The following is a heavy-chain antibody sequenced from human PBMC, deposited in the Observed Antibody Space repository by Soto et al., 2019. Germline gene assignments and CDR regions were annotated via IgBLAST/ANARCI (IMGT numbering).Heavy chain of an antibody. CDR3: AKRGDNISRYWFDT. D-gene: IGHD6-13*01. CDR1: EFTFSTYA. CDR2: ISGSGGST. Sequence: EVQLLESGGGLVQPGGSLRLSCAVSEFTFSTYAMSWVRQAPGKGLEWVSSISGSGGSTYYAYSVKGRFTISRDNSRNTLFMQMNRLRDDETDVYYCAKRGDNISRYWFDTWCQGTLGTVSA. J-gene: IGHJ5*02. V-gene: IGHV3-23*01.